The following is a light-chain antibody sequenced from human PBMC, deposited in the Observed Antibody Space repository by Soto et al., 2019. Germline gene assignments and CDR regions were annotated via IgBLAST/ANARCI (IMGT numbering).Light chain of an antibody. CDR1: QSLLHSAGHNY. J-gene: IGKJ5*01. V-gene: IGKV2-28*01. Sequence: DIVMTQSPLSLPVTPGEPASISCRSSQSLLHSAGHNYLDWYLQTPGQSPQLLIYLASTRASGVPARFSGSGSGTDFTLEISRVEAEDVGVYYCLQDLHTPPTFGQGTRLEIK. CDR3: LQDLHTPPT. CDR2: LAS.